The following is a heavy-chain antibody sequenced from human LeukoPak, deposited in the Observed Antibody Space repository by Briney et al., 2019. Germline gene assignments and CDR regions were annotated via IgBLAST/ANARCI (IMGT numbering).Heavy chain of an antibody. CDR3: ANVKCPVPAAIAGANGYMDV. CDR1: GFTFSSYG. Sequence: GGSLRLSCAASGFTFSSYGMHWVRQAPGKGLEWVAFIRYDGSNKYYADSVKGRFTISRDNSKNTLYLQMNSLRAEDTAVYYCANVKCPVPAAIAGANGYMDVWGKGTTVTVSS. D-gene: IGHD2-2*01. J-gene: IGHJ6*03. CDR2: IRYDGSNK. V-gene: IGHV3-30*02.